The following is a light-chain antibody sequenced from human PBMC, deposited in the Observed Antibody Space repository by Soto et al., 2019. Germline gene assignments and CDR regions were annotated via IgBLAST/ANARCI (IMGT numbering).Light chain of an antibody. CDR2: GAS. V-gene: IGKV3-20*01. CDR3: QQYGSSPPRIT. J-gene: IGKJ5*01. Sequence: EIVLTQSPGTLSLSPGERATLSCRASQSVSSSYLAWYQQKPGQAPRLLIYGASSRATGSPDRFRGSGSGTVFTLTISRLEPEDFAVYYCQQYGSSPPRITFCQGTRLQIK. CDR1: QSVSSSY.